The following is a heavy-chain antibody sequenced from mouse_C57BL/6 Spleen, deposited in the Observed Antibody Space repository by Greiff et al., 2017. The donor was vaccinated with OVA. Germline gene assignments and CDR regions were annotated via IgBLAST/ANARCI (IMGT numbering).Heavy chain of an antibody. Sequence: VQLQQPGAELVMPGASVKLSCKASGYTFTSYWMHWVKQRPGQGLEWIGEIDPSDSYTNYNQKFKGKSTLTVDKSSSTAYIQLSSLTSEDSAVYYCASRHGYYPYWGQGTTLTVSS. J-gene: IGHJ2*01. D-gene: IGHD2-3*01. CDR3: ASRHGYYPY. CDR2: IDPSDSYT. CDR1: GYTFTSYW. V-gene: IGHV1-69*01.